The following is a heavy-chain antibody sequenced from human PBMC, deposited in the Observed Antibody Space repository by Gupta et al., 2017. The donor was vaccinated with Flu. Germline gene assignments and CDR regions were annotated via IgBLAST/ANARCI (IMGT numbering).Heavy chain of an antibody. CDR3: ARSGYSSGWPSFDY. CDR2: ISTANGNT. D-gene: IGHD6-19*01. CDR1: GYTFNNYG. Sequence: QVQLVQSGAEVKKPGASVKVSCKVSGYTFNNYGISWVRQAPGQGLELMGWISTANGNTNSAQKVQGRVTLTADTSTSTAYMELRSLRPDDTAIYYCARSGYSSGWPSFDYWGLGTLVIVSS. V-gene: IGHV1-18*01. J-gene: IGHJ4*02.